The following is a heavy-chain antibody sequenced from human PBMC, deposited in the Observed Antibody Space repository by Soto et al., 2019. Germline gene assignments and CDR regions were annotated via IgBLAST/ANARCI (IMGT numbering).Heavy chain of an antibody. J-gene: IGHJ4*02. CDR1: GFTLTRYS. CDR2: ISSTTNYI. V-gene: IGHV3-21*06. CDR3: ARESEDLTSNFDY. Sequence: GGSMRLSCAASGFTLTRYSMNWVRQAPGKGLEWVSSISSTTNYIYYGDSMKGRFTISRDNAKNSLYLEMNSLRAEDTAVYYCARESEDLTSNFDYWGQGTLVTVSS.